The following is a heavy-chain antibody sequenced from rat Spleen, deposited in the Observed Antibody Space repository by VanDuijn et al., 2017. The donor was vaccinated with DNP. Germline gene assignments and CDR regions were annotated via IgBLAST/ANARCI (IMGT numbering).Heavy chain of an antibody. J-gene: IGHJ2*01. CDR1: GFTFSNYD. CDR2: ISPSGGGT. Sequence: EVQLVESGGGLVQPGRSLKFSCVASGFTFSNYDMAWVRQALAKGLEWVASISPSGGGTYYRDSVKGRFVISRDIAKSTLYLQMDSLRSEETATYYCSRHGGGSPFDYWGQGVLVTVSS. CDR3: SRHGGGSPFDY. D-gene: IGHD1-11*01. V-gene: IGHV5S11*01.